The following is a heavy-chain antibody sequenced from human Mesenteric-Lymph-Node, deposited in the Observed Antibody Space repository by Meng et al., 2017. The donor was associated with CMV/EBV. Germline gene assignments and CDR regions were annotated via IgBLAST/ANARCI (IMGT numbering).Heavy chain of an antibody. CDR3: ARRYGSWSQFDY. CDR1: GYSFTSYN. D-gene: IGHD6-13*01. Sequence: CKAAGYSFTSYNGHGGRQVPGQGGKRMGLINPGGGSTSNAKKIQGRATMTRDTSTTTVYMEVNSLTSEDTAGYYCARRYGSWSQFDYWGQGTLVTVSS. J-gene: IGHJ4*02. CDR2: INPGGGST. V-gene: IGHV1-46*01.